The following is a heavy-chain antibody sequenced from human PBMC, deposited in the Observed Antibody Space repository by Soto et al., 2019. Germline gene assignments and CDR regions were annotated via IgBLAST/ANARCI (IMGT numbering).Heavy chain of an antibody. J-gene: IGHJ3*02. CDR2: IIPIFGTA. CDR3: ARDRNSGDAFDI. CDR1: GGTFSSYA. V-gene: IGHV1-69*13. D-gene: IGHD1-7*01. Sequence: ASVKVSCKASGGTFSSYAISWVRQAPGQGLEWMGGIIPIFGTANYAQKFQGRVTITADESTSTAYMELSSLRSEDTAVYYCARDRNSGDAFDIWGQGTMVTVSS.